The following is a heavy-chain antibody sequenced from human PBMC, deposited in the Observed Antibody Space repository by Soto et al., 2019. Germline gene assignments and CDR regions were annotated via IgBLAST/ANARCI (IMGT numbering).Heavy chain of an antibody. J-gene: IGHJ4*02. V-gene: IGHV3-23*01. D-gene: IGHD2-21*02. CDR3: ARYCAGDCYRGFDT. Sequence: EVQLLESGGGLVQPGGSLRLSCAASGFTFNNYVMTWVRQTPGKGLDWVSLVTANSGFIYYADSVKGRFTVSRDNSKTTLYLQMNSLRAEDTALYYCARYCAGDCYRGFDTWGQGTLVTVSS. CDR1: GFTFNNYV. CDR2: VTANSGFI.